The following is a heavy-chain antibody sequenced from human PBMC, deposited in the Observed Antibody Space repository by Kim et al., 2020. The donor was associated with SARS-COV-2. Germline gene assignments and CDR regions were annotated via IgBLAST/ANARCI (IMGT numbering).Heavy chain of an antibody. D-gene: IGHD3-9*01. Sequence: GGSLRLSCAASGFTFSGYAIHWVRQAPGKGLEWVAVISYDGSNKYYVDSVKGRFTISRDNSKNTVYLQMNSLRAEDTAVYYCARGGGYYDILTGSIAIDYWGQGTLLTVSS. J-gene: IGHJ4*02. CDR1: GFTFSGYA. V-gene: IGHV3-30*04. CDR2: ISYDGSNK. CDR3: ARGGGYYDILTGSIAIDY.